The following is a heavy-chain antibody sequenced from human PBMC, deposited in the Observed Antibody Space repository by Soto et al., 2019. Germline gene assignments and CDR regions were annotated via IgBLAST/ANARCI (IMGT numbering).Heavy chain of an antibody. Sequence: SETLSLTCTVSGGSINSGCYYWTWIRQHPGKGLEWIGYIFYSRTTSYNPSLKSRVTISGGTSKNQFSLTLRSVTAADSAVYYCERESPTELAYYFDFWGQGTPVT. CDR1: GGSINSGCYY. J-gene: IGHJ4*02. V-gene: IGHV4-31*02. CDR2: IFYSRTT. D-gene: IGHD3-16*01. CDR3: ERESPTELAYYFDF.